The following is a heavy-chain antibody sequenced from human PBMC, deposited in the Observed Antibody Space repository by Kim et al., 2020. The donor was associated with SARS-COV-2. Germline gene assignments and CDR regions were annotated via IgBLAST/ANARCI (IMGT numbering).Heavy chain of an antibody. Sequence: SETLSLTCTVSGGSISSYYWSWIRQPPGKGLEWIGYIYYSGSTNYNPSLKSRVTISVDTSKNQFSLKLSSVTAADTAVYYCARTGESGWFKVKSGMDGWGQGSTVTVSS. V-gene: IGHV4-59*13. CDR3: ARTGESGWFKVKSGMDG. CDR2: IYYSGST. CDR1: GGSISSYY. D-gene: IGHD7-27*01. J-gene: IGHJ6*02.